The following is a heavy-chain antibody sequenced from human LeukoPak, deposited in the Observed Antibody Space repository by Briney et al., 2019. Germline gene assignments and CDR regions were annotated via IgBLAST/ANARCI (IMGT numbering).Heavy chain of an antibody. Sequence: GGSLRLSCAASGFTFSTYWMHWVRQAPGKGLVWVSRINPDGTTTSYADSVKGRFTISSDNAKDTVYLQMNSLRAEDTAVYYCARVSIGWYSFDYWGQGTLVTVSS. CDR3: ARVSIGWYSFDY. J-gene: IGHJ4*02. D-gene: IGHD6-19*01. V-gene: IGHV3-74*01. CDR1: GFTFSTYW. CDR2: INPDGTTT.